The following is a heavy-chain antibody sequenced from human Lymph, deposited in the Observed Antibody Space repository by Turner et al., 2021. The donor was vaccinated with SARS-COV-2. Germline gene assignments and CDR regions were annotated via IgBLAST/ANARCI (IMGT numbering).Heavy chain of an antibody. J-gene: IGHJ4*02. V-gene: IGHV1-69*01. D-gene: IGHD3-10*01. CDR3: ASFGGDYMFDY. CDR1: GGTFSSYA. CDR2: IIPIFGTP. Sequence: QVQLVQSGAEVKKPGSSVKVSCKASGGTFSSYAISWVRQAPGQGLEWLGGIIPIFGTPNYAQKFQGRVTITADESTNTAYMELSSLRSEDTAMYYCASFGGDYMFDYWGQGTLVTVSS.